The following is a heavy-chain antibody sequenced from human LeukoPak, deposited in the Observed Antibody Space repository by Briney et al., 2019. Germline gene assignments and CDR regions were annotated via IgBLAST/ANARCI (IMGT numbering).Heavy chain of an antibody. D-gene: IGHD1-1*01. Sequence: GGSLRLSCAASGFTFSSYAMSWVRQAPGKGLELVSAISGSGGSTYYADSVKGRFTISRDNSKNTLYLQMNSLRADDTAVYYCAKDINWNDGFGYWGQGTLVTVSS. J-gene: IGHJ4*02. CDR3: AKDINWNDGFGY. V-gene: IGHV3-23*01. CDR2: ISGSGGST. CDR1: GFTFSSYA.